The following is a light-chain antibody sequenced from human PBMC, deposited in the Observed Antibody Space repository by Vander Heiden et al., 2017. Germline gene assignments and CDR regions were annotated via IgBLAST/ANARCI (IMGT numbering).Light chain of an antibody. Sequence: QSVPTHPPSASATPGQRVTIASSASSANIGSNYVYSYQQHPGPAPKLLIFGNNHRPSAGPDRFSGSSSGNSASLAITGLRSEDEADYYCAPWHDGLSSQVVFGGGTKLTVL. V-gene: IGLV1-47*02. CDR1: SANIGSNY. J-gene: IGLJ3*02. CDR3: APWHDGLSSQVV. CDR2: GNN.